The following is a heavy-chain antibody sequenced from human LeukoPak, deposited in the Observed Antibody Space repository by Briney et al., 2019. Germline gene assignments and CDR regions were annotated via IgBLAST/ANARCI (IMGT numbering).Heavy chain of an antibody. Sequence: PGGSLRLSCAASGFTLSNYWMHWVRQAPGKGLVWVSRINGGDSIVNYADPVKGRFTISRDNAKNTLYLQMNSLRDEDTAVYYCARGTSHDYVWGTFRPYWGQGTLVTVSS. J-gene: IGHJ4*02. CDR1: GFTLSNYW. CDR2: INGGDSIV. D-gene: IGHD3-16*02. CDR3: ARGTSHDYVWGTFRPY. V-gene: IGHV3-74*01.